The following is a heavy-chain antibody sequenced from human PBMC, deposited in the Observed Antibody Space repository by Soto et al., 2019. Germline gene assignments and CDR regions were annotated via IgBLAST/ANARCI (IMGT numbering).Heavy chain of an antibody. V-gene: IGHV3-30-3*01. CDR3: ASPRLSSDGTTPIDY. J-gene: IGHJ4*02. CDR1: GFTFSSYA. Sequence: QVQLVESGGGVVRPGRSLRLSCAASGFTFSSYAMHWVRQAPGKGLEWVAVISYNGSNKYYADSVKGRFTISRDNSKNSLYLQMTSLRAEDTAVYYCASPRLSSDGTTPIDYWGQGTLVTVSS. D-gene: IGHD1-1*01. CDR2: ISYNGSNK.